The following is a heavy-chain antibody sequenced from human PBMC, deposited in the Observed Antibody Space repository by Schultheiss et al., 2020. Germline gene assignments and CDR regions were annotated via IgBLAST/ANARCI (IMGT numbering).Heavy chain of an antibody. CDR3: ARLGTVTPDY. V-gene: IGHV4-30-2*01. CDR1: GGSISSGGYY. J-gene: IGHJ4*02. D-gene: IGHD4-17*01. Sequence: SQTLSLTCTVSGGSISSGGYYWSWIRQHPGKGLEWIGEITHSGSTNYNPSVKSRVTMTVDRSKNQFSLKLSSVTAADTAVYYCARLGTVTPDYWGQGTLVTVSS. CDR2: ITHSGST.